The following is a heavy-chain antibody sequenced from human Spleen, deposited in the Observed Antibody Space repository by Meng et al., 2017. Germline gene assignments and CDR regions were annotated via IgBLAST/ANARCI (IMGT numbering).Heavy chain of an antibody. CDR1: GFTFTVYY. V-gene: IGHV3-23*01. J-gene: IGHJ4*02. D-gene: IGHD2-15*01. CDR2: ISGGGGST. CDR3: AKGLGSHDY. Sequence: GGSLRLSCEASGFTFTVYYLAWVRQAPGKGLEWVSAISGGGGSTYYADSVKGRLTIFRDNSKNTLYLQMNSLRAEDTAVYYCAKGLGSHDYWGQGTLVTVSS.